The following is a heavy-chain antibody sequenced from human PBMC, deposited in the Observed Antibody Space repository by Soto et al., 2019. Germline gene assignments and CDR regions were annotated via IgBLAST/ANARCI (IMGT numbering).Heavy chain of an antibody. D-gene: IGHD6-19*01. CDR3: ARLAVAGTDHWFDP. CDR2: IYYSGST. CDR1: GGSISSSSYY. J-gene: IGHJ5*02. Sequence: SETLSLTCTVSGGSISSSSYYWGWIRQPPGKGLEWIGSIYYSGSTYYNTSLKSRVTISVDTSKNQFSLKLSSVTAADTAVYYCARLAVAGTDHWFDPWGQGTLVTVSS. V-gene: IGHV4-39*01.